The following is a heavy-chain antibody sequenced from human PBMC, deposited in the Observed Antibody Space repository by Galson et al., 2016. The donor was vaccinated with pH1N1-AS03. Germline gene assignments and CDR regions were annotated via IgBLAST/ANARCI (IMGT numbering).Heavy chain of an antibody. CDR2: ISDSGTT. V-gene: IGHV4-59*02. D-gene: IGHD2-15*01. CDR1: GVSVRSDY. CDR3: AKYCRGTKCYGRFDP. J-gene: IGHJ5*02. Sequence: SETLSLTCPVSGVSVRSDYWSWVRQPPGKGLEWIAYISDSGTTNYNPSLKSRVTISVDTSKNQFSLRLSSVTAAATAVYYCAKYCRGTKCYGRFDPWGQGTLVTVSS.